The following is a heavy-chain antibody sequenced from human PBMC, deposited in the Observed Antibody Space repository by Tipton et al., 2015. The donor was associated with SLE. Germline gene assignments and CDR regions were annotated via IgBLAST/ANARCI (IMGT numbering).Heavy chain of an antibody. D-gene: IGHD3-3*01. Sequence: TLSLTCSVSGGSISSYPWSWIRQPPGKGLQWMGYIYDSGTTNYNPSLKSRVTISLDTSKNQVSLRLSSVTAADTAMFYCASGTLEWSHEPDYWGQGTLVTVSS. V-gene: IGHV4-59*12. CDR3: ASGTLEWSHEPDY. CDR2: IYDSGTT. CDR1: GGSISSYP. J-gene: IGHJ4*02.